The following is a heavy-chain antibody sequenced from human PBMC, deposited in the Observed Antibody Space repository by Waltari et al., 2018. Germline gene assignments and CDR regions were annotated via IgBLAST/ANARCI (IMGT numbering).Heavy chain of an antibody. D-gene: IGHD3-10*01. CDR3: AKASGESAFDI. V-gene: IGHV3-33*06. Sequence: QVRLVESGGGVVQPGRSLRLSCVASGFSFSTYGMHWVRQAPGKGLEWVGSIYFDGSEKFYAYSMNGRFTISRDNSKNTLYLQIISLRVEDTSVYYCAKASGESAFDIWGQGTMVIVSS. CDR2: IYFDGSEK. J-gene: IGHJ3*02. CDR1: GFSFSTYG.